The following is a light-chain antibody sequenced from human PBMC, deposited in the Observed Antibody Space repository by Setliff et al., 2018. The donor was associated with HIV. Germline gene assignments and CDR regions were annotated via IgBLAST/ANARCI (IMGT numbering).Light chain of an antibody. Sequence: QSVLTQPPSVSGAPGQRVTISCTGSSSNIGAGYDVHWYQQLPGTAPKLLIYGNNNRPSGVPDRFSGSKSGASASLSIAGLQAEDEADYYGQSYDSSLSGSNVFGTGTKVTV. CDR3: QSYDSSLSGSNV. CDR1: SSNIGAGYD. CDR2: GNN. V-gene: IGLV1-40*01. J-gene: IGLJ1*01.